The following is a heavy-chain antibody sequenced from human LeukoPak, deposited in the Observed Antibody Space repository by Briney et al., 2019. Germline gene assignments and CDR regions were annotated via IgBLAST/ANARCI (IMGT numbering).Heavy chain of an antibody. CDR3: ARDREKGSETLFDP. CDR1: GFTFNSYW. V-gene: IGHV3-74*01. J-gene: IGHJ5*02. D-gene: IGHD3-10*01. Sequence: GGSLRLSCAASGFTFNSYWMVWFRQAPGKGLVWVSCINPDGSWTLHADSVKGRFTISRDNAKNTLYLQMNSLRAEDTAVYYCARDREKGSETLFDPWGQGTLVTVSS. CDR2: INPDGSWT.